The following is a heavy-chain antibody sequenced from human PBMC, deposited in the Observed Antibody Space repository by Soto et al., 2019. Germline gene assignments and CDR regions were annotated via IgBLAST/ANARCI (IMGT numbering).Heavy chain of an antibody. CDR3: ARDYYESSDYYLGSPAFEY. Sequence: QVQLQESGPGLVKASQTLSLTCTVFGGSITGGDYYWAWIRQPPGKGLEWIGYIYSSGTNYYNPSVNGRLTFSLAQSHVSLKLPSVTDTDTGVYYCARDYYESSDYYLGSPAFEYWGQGARVSVSS. V-gene: IGHV4-30-4*01. CDR1: GGSITGGDYY. J-gene: IGHJ4*02. D-gene: IGHD3-22*01. CDR2: IYSSGTN.